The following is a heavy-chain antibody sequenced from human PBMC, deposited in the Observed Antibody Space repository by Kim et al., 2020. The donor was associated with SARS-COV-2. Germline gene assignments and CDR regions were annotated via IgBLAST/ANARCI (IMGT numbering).Heavy chain of an antibody. J-gene: IGHJ4*02. CDR3: ARVPSSLLRDSSGYYTRTRFQYFDY. CDR2: INHSGST. D-gene: IGHD3-22*01. CDR1: GGSFSGYY. Sequence: SETLSLTCAVYGGSFSGYYWNWIRQPPGKGLEWIGEINHSGSTNYNPSLKSRVTISVDTSKNQFSLKLSSVTAADTAVYYCARVPSSLLRDSSGYYTRTRFQYFDYWGQGTLVTVSS. V-gene: IGHV4-34*01.